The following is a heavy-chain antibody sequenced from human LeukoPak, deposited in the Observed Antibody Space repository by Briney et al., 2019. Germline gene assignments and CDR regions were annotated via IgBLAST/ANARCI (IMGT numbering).Heavy chain of an antibody. Sequence: PGGSLRLSCTASGFTFGDYAMSWFRQAPGKGLEWAGFIRSKAYGGTTEYAASVKGRFTISRDDSKSIAYLQMNSLKTEDTAVYYCTRGAEDIVVVHWFDPWGQGTLVTVSS. D-gene: IGHD2-2*01. V-gene: IGHV3-49*03. CDR2: IRSKAYGGTT. CDR3: TRGAEDIVVVHWFDP. CDR1: GFTFGDYA. J-gene: IGHJ5*02.